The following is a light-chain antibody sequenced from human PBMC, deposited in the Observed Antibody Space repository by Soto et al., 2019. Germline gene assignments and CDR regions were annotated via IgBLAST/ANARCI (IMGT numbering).Light chain of an antibody. V-gene: IGLV2-14*01. J-gene: IGLJ1*01. CDR2: EVS. CDR1: SSDIGGYKY. Sequence: QSALTRPASVSGSPGQSITISCTGTSSDIGGYKYVSWYQQHPGKAPKLMIYEVSHRPSGVSQRFSGSKSGNTASLTISGLQAEDEADYYCSSYTSSSTVFGTGTKLTVL. CDR3: SSYTSSSTV.